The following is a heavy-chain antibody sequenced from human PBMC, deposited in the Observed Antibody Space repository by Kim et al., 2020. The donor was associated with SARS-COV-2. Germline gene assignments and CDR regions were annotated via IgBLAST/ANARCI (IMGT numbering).Heavy chain of an antibody. D-gene: IGHD3-3*01. CDR3: AIDVSRITGCEVVTRGGMEV. V-gene: IGHV3-23*01. CDR1: GFTFSNYA. Sequence: GGSLRLSCAASGFTFSNYAMHWVRQAPGKGLEWVSAISGSGGSTYYADSVKGRFTISRDNSKNTLYLQMNSLRAEDTAVYYCAIDVSRITGCEVVTRGGMEVWGQGATVTVSS. CDR2: ISGSGGST. J-gene: IGHJ6*02.